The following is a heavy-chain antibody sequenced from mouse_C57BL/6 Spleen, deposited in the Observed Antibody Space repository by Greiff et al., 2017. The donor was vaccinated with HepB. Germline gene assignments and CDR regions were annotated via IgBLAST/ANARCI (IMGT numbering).Heavy chain of an antibody. Sequence: LVKPGASVKISCKASGYAFSSSWMNWVKQRPGKGLEWIGRIYPGDGDTNYNGKFKGKATLTADKSSSTAYMQLSSLTSEDSAVYFCAASDGYPFDYWGQGTTLTVSS. J-gene: IGHJ2*01. V-gene: IGHV1-82*01. CDR2: IYPGDGDT. D-gene: IGHD2-3*01. CDR1: GYAFSSSW. CDR3: AASDGYPFDY.